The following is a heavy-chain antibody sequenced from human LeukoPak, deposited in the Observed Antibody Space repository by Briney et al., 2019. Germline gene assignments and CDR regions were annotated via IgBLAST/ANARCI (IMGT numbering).Heavy chain of an antibody. CDR1: GGSVSSGSYY. CDR3: ARGSYGGNSTFDY. CDR2: IYYSGST. Sequence: PSETLSLTCTVSGGSVSSGSYYWSWIRQPPGKGLEWIGYIYYSGSTNYNPSLKSRVTISVDTSKNQFSLKLSSVTAADTAVYYCARGSYGGNSTFDYWGQGTLVTVSS. V-gene: IGHV4-61*01. J-gene: IGHJ4*02. D-gene: IGHD4-23*01.